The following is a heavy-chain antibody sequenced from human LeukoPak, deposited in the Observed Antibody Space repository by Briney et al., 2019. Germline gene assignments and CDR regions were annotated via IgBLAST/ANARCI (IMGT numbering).Heavy chain of an antibody. J-gene: IGHJ5*02. V-gene: IGHV4-4*02. D-gene: IGHD3-22*01. Sequence: SGTLSLTCAVSGGSISSSHWWSWVRQPPGKGLEWIGEIYHSGRTDYNPSLKSRVTISVDKPKNQFSLRLSSVTAADTAVYYCARGVDDSSGNYYVIWFDPWGQGTLVTVS. CDR1: GGSISSSHW. CDR3: ARGVDDSSGNYYVIWFDP. CDR2: IYHSGRT.